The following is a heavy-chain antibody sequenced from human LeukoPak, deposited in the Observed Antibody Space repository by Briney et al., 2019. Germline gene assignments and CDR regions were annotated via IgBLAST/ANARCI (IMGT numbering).Heavy chain of an antibody. CDR1: GFTFSSYA. Sequence: GGSLRLSCAASGFTFSSYAMHWVRQAPGKGLEWVAVISYDGSNKYYADSVKGRFTISRDNSKNTLYLQMNSLRAEDTAVYYCARDEGYCSGGSCYGPGYWGQGTLVTVSS. J-gene: IGHJ4*02. CDR2: ISYDGSNK. CDR3: ARDEGYCSGGSCYGPGY. V-gene: IGHV3-30*04. D-gene: IGHD2-15*01.